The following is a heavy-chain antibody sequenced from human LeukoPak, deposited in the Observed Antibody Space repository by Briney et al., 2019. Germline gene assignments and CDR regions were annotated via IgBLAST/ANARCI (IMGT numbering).Heavy chain of an antibody. Sequence: PSQTLSLTCTVSGGSISSGGYYWSWIRQPPGKGLEWIGYIYHSGSTYYNPSLKSRVTISVDRSKNQFSLKLSSVTAADTAVYYCARDLFVRINAFDIWGQGAMVTVSS. V-gene: IGHV4-30-2*01. D-gene: IGHD2-15*01. J-gene: IGHJ3*02. CDR1: GGSISSGGYY. CDR3: ARDLFVRINAFDI. CDR2: IYHSGST.